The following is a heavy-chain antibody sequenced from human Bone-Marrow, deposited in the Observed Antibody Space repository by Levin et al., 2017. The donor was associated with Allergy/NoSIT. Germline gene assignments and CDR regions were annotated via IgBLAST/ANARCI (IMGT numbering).Heavy chain of an antibody. CDR1: GFTFSSYS. CDR3: AREGGGHSSGWVDY. V-gene: IGHV3-48*02. D-gene: IGHD6-19*01. CDR2: ISSSSSTI. Sequence: GESLKISCAASGFTFSSYSMNWVRQAPGKGLEWVSYISSSSSTIYYADSVKGRFTISRDNAKNSLYLQMNSLRDEDTAVYYCAREGGGHSSGWVDYWGQGTLVTVSS. J-gene: IGHJ4*02.